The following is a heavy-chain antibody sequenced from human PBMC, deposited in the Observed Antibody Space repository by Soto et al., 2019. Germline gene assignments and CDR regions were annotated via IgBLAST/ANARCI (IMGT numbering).Heavy chain of an antibody. J-gene: IGHJ4*02. D-gene: IGHD3-22*01. CDR1: GFSFSNAW. Sequence: GGSLRLSCAASGFSFSNAWMSWVRQAPGKXLEWVGRVKSKTDGGTTDYAAPVKGRFTVSRDDSKNMLVLQMNSLKTEDTAVYYCTTDAGYSGYYPRDFDYWGQGTLVTVSS. CDR2: VKSKTDGGTT. CDR3: TTDAGYSGYYPRDFDY. V-gene: IGHV3-15*05.